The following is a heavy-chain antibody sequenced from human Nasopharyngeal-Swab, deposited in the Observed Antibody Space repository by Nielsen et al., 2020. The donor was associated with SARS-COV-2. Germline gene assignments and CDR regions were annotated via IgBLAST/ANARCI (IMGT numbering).Heavy chain of an antibody. CDR2: IKSDGSST. V-gene: IGHV3-74*01. CDR1: GFTFSSYW. CDR3: ARAYSFDS. J-gene: IGHJ4*02. Sequence: GGSLRLSCAASGFTFSSYWMHWVRQCPGKGLVWVASIKSDGSSTSYADSVKGRFTISRENGKNTLYLQMNRLRAEDTAVYYCARAYSFDSWGQGTLVTVSS.